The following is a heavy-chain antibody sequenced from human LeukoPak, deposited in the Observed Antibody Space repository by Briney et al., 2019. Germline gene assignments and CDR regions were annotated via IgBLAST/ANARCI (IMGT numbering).Heavy chain of an antibody. CDR1: GGSFSGYY. J-gene: IGHJ6*03. Sequence: PSETLSLTCAVYGGSFSGYYWSWIRQPPGKGLEWIGEITHSGSTTYNPSLTSRFTISVDTSKNQFSLKLSSVTAADTAVYYCARIYCGGDCRGYYYHYYMDVWGKGTTVTISS. V-gene: IGHV4-34*01. CDR3: ARIYCGGDCRGYYYHYYMDV. D-gene: IGHD2-21*02. CDR2: ITHSGST.